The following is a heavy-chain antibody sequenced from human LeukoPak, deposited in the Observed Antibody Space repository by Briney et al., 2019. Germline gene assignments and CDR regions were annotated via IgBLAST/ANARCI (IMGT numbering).Heavy chain of an antibody. CDR1: GYSISRGYY. V-gene: IGHV4-38-2*01. D-gene: IGHD1-20*01. J-gene: IGHJ4*02. Sequence: PSETLSLTCGVSGYSISRGYYWACIRQPPGKGLEWIGTIYHIGSTYYNPSLESRVTISVDTSKNEFSLNLHSVTAADTAVYYCARAGWIITSGIDYWGQGALVTVSS. CDR2: IYHIGST. CDR3: ARAGWIITSGIDY.